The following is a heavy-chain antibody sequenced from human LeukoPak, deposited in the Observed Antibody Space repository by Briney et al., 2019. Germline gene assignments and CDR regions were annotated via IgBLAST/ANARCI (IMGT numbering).Heavy chain of an antibody. D-gene: IGHD3-9*01. CDR2: INPSGGST. V-gene: IGHV1-46*01. CDR1: GYTFTSYY. J-gene: IGHJ6*02. Sequence: ASVTVSCKASGYTFTSYYIHWVRQAPGQGLEWMGIINPSGGSTSYAQKFQGRVTMTRDTSTSTVYMELSSLRSEDTAVYYCALPETIGGGPYYYYGMDVWGQGTTVTVSS. CDR3: ALPETIGGGPYYYYGMDV.